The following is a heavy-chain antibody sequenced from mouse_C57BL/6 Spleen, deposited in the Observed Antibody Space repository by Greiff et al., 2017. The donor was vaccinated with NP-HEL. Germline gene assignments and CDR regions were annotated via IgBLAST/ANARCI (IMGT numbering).Heavy chain of an antibody. CDR1: GYTFTSYW. D-gene: IGHD3-2*02. V-gene: IGHV1-69*01. CDR2: IDPSDSYT. J-gene: IGHJ2*01. CDR3: ARWELRLHYFDY. Sequence: VQLQQPGAELVMPGASVKLSCKASGYTFTSYWMHWVKQRPGQGLEWIGEIDPSDSYTNYNQKFKGKSTLTVDKSSSTAYMQLSSLTSEDSAVYYCARWELRLHYFDYWGQGTTLTVSS.